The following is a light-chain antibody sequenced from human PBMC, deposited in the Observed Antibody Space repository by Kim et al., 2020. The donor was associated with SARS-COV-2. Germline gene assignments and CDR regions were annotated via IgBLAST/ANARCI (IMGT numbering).Light chain of an antibody. CDR1: SSNIGNNY. J-gene: IGLJ3*02. CDR2: DDT. Sequence: QSVLTQPPSVSAAPGQKVTISCSGTSSNIGNNYVSWYRQFPGAPPKLLIYDDTERPSGIPDRFSGSKSGASATLGITGLQTGDEADYYCGTWDSDLSAGVFGGGTQLTV. CDR3: GTWDSDLSAGV. V-gene: IGLV1-51*01.